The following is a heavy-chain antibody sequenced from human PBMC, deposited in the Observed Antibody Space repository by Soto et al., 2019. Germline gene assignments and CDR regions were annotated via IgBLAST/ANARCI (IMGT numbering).Heavy chain of an antibody. CDR2: IYWDDAK. J-gene: IGHJ5*02. D-gene: IGHD2-2*01. V-gene: IGHV2-5*02. CDR1: GFSLSTSGVG. CDR3: AHSGYHGWFDP. Sequence: QITLKESGPTLVKPTQTLTLTCTFSGFSLSTSGVGVAWIRQPPGKALEWLALIYWDDAKRYSPSLNSRLTSTTDISKSQAVPTLTNMDPVDTATFYCAHSGYHGWFDPWGQVSRVAVSA.